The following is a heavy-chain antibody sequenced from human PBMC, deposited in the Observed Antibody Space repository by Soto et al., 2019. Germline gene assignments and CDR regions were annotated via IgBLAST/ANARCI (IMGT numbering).Heavy chain of an antibody. CDR1: GFTFGDYA. Sequence: SLRLSCTDAGFTFGDYAMSWVRQSPGKGLEWVAVISYDGSNKYYADSVKGRFTISRDNSKNTLYLRMNSLRAEDTAVYYCARDPQGQQLEEYYYNYWGQGDLGT. D-gene: IGHD6-13*01. J-gene: IGHJ4*02. V-gene: IGHV3-30-3*01. CDR3: ARDPQGQQLEEYYYNY. CDR2: ISYDGSNK.